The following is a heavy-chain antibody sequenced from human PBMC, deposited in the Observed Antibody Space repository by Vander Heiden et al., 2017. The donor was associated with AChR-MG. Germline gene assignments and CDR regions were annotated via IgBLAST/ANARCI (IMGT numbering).Heavy chain of an antibody. D-gene: IGHD6-6*01. CDR1: GFTFDDYA. CDR2: ISWNSGSI. Sequence: EVQLVESGGGLVQPGRSLRLSCAASGFTFDDYAMHWVRQAPGKGLEWVSGISWNSGSIGYADSVKGRFTISRDNAKNSLYLQMNSLRAEDTALYYCAKAGYSSSSVVYYYMDVWGKGTTVTVSS. V-gene: IGHV3-9*01. J-gene: IGHJ6*03. CDR3: AKAGYSSSSVVYYYMDV.